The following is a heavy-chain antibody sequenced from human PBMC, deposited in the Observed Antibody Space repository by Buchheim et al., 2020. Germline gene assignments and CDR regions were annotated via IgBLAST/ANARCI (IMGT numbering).Heavy chain of an antibody. V-gene: IGHV4-34*01. Sequence: QVQLQQWGAGLLKPSETLSLTCAVYGGSFSGYYWSWIRQPPGKGLEWIGEINHSGSTNYNPSLKSRVTISVDTSKNQFSLQLSSVTAADTAVYYCARVARITMVRGVYNWFDPWGQGTL. J-gene: IGHJ5*02. CDR1: GGSFSGYY. CDR2: INHSGST. D-gene: IGHD3-10*01. CDR3: ARVARITMVRGVYNWFDP.